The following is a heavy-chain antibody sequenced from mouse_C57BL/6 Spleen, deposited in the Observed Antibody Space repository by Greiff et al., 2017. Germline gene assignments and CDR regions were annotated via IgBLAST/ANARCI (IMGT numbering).Heavy chain of an antibody. Sequence: QVQLQQSGAELVRPGASVTLSCKASGYTFTDYEMHWVKQTPVHGLEWIGAIDPETGGTAYNQKFKGKAILTADKSSSAAYMELRSLTSEDSAVYYCTSEANLGRVYFDVWGTGTTVTVSS. CDR2: IDPETGGT. D-gene: IGHD4-1*01. CDR1: GYTFTDYE. CDR3: TSEANLGRVYFDV. V-gene: IGHV1-15*01. J-gene: IGHJ1*03.